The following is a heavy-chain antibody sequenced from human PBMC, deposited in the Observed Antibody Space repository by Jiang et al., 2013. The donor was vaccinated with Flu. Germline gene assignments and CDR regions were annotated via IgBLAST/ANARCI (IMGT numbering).Heavy chain of an antibody. Sequence: VESGAEVKKPGASVKVSCKASGYTFTGYYMHWVRQAPGQGLEWMGWINPNSGGTNYTQKFQGRVTMTRDTSISTAYMELSRLRSDDTAVYYCARVTTMVRGVIDYWGQGTLVTVSS. J-gene: IGHJ4*02. CDR1: GYTFTGYY. CDR3: ARVTTMVRGVIDY. V-gene: IGHV1-2*02. D-gene: IGHD3-10*01. CDR2: INPNSGGT.